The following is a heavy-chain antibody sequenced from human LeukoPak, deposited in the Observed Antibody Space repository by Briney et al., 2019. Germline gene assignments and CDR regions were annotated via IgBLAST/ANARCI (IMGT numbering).Heavy chain of an antibody. CDR1: GFTFSSYA. Sequence: GGSLRLSCAASGFTFSSYAMNWVRQAPGKGLEWISYISSSSVTIYYADSVKGRFTISRDNAKNSLYLQMNSLRAEDTAVYYCAELGITMIGGVWGKGTTVTISS. D-gene: IGHD3-10*02. J-gene: IGHJ6*04. V-gene: IGHV3-48*04. CDR2: ISSSSVTI. CDR3: AELGITMIGGV.